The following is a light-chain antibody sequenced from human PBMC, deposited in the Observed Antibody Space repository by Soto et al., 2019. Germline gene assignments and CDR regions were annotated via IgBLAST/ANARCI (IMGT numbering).Light chain of an antibody. CDR2: AAS. V-gene: IGKV1-39*01. J-gene: IGKJ2*01. CDR1: QSISGY. Sequence: DIQMTQSPSSLSASVGDRVTITCRASQSISGYLNWYQQKPGKAPKVLIYAASSLQTGVPSRFRGSGSGTDFTLTISSLQPEDFATYFCRQSYSLPDTFGRGTRLEIK. CDR3: RQSYSLPDT.